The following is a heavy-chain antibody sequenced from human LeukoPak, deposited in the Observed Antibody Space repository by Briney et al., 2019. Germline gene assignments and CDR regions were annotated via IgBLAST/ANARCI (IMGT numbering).Heavy chain of an antibody. D-gene: IGHD3-22*01. V-gene: IGHV4-34*01. CDR2: INHSGST. CDR3: ASSNYYDSSGYFFDY. Sequence: PSETLSLTCAVYGGSFSGYYWSWIRQPPGKGLEWIGEINHSGSTNYNPSLKSRVTISVDTSKNQFSLKPSSVTAADTAVYYCASSNYYDSSGYFFDYWGQGTLVTVSS. CDR1: GGSFSGYY. J-gene: IGHJ4*02.